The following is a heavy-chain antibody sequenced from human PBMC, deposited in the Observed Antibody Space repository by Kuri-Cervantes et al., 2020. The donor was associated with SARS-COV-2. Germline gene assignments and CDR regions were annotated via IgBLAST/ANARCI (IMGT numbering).Heavy chain of an antibody. CDR1: GYTFTSYG. CDR3: ARGNYDFWSGYTTLFDY. Sequence: ASVKVSCKASGYTFTSYGISWVRQAPGQGLEWMGWISAYNGNTNYAQKLQGRVTMTTDTSTSTAYMELRSLRSDDTAVYYCARGNYDFWSGYTTLFDYWGQGTLVTVSS. J-gene: IGHJ4*02. D-gene: IGHD3-3*01. CDR2: ISAYNGNT. V-gene: IGHV1-18*01.